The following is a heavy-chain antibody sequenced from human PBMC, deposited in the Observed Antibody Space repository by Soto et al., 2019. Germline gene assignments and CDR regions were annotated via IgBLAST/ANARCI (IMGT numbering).Heavy chain of an antibody. Sequence: PSETLSLTCTVSGGSISSGGYYWSWIRQHPGKGLEWIGYIYYSGSTYYNPSLKSRVTISVDTSKNQFSLKLSFVTAADTAVYYCAHYDSSGYDAFDIWGQGTMVTVSS. V-gene: IGHV4-31*03. CDR1: GGSISSGGYY. J-gene: IGHJ3*02. D-gene: IGHD3-22*01. CDR2: IYYSGST. CDR3: AHYDSSGYDAFDI.